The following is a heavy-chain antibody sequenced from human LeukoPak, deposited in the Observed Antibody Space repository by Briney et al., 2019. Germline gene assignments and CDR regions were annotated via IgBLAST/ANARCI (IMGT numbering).Heavy chain of an antibody. CDR3: ARGGYSSGWSSPYYYYYYMDV. CDR1: GCTFDDYG. CDR2: INWNGGST. Sequence: GGSLRLSCAASGCTFDDYGMSWVRQAPGKGLEWVSGINWNGGSTGYADFVKGRFNISRDNAKNSLYLQMNSLRAEDTALYYCARGGYSSGWSSPYYYYYYMDVWGKGTTVTVSS. V-gene: IGHV3-20*04. J-gene: IGHJ6*03. D-gene: IGHD6-19*01.